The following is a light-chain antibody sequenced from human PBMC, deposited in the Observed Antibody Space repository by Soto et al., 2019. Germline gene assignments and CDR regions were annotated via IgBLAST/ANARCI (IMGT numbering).Light chain of an antibody. Sequence: EIVLTQSPPTLSKSPGERATLSCRASQSIRSFLAWYQQKPGQAPRLLIHDSSDRATGIPARFTGSGSGTDFTLTISSLEPDDFAVYYCQQFSSWPPTFGQGTKVEV. CDR2: DSS. CDR1: QSIRSF. V-gene: IGKV3-11*01. CDR3: QQFSSWPPT. J-gene: IGKJ1*01.